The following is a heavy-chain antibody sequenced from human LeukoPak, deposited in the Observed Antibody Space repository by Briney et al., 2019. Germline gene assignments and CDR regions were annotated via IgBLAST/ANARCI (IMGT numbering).Heavy chain of an antibody. Sequence: GSLRLSCAASGFTFSSHAMSWVRQAPGKGLEWVSLISWDGGGTYYADTVKGRFTISRDNSKNSLYLQMNSLRAEDTALYYCAKDMAAYYYASGNIDYWGQGTLVTVSS. J-gene: IGHJ4*02. CDR1: GFTFSSHA. CDR3: AKDMAAYYYASGNIDY. D-gene: IGHD3-10*01. V-gene: IGHV3-43D*03. CDR2: ISWDGGGT.